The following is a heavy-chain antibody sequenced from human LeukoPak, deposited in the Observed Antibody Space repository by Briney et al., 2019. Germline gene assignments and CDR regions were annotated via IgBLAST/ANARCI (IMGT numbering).Heavy chain of an antibody. CDR1: GFTFRSYE. Sequence: QPGGSLRLSCAASGFTFRSYEMNWVRQAPGKGLEWVSYITSSGNTIYYADSVKGRFTISRDNAKNSLYLQMNSLRAEDTAVYYCARANYYGISGYDYWGQGTLVTVSS. J-gene: IGHJ4*02. D-gene: IGHD3-22*01. V-gene: IGHV3-48*03. CDR2: ITSSGNTI. CDR3: ARANYYGISGYDY.